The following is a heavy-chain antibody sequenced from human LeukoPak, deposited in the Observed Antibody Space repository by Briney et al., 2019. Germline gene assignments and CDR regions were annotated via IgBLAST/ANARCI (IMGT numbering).Heavy chain of an antibody. CDR1: GFTLSNAW. V-gene: IGHV3-15*01. CDR2: IKSKTDGGTT. D-gene: IGHD1-26*01. Sequence: GGSLRLSCAAPGFTLSNAWMNWVRQAPGKGLEWVGRIKSKTDGGTTDYAVPVKGRFTISRDDSKNTLNLQMNSLKTEDTAVYYCTTNYYVDYDYWGQGTLVTVSS. J-gene: IGHJ4*02. CDR3: TTNYYVDYDY.